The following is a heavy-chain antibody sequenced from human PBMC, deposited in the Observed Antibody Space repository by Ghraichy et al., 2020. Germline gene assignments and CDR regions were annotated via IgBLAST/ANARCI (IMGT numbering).Heavy chain of an antibody. CDR1: GGSISSSSYY. J-gene: IGHJ4*02. CDR2: GYYSGST. CDR3: ARVRGGSNGWPIDY. D-gene: IGHD6-19*01. V-gene: IGHV4-39*01. Sequence: SQTLSLTCTVSGGSISSSSYYWGWIRQPPGKGLEWVGSGYYSGSTNYSPSLKSRIIMSVDTSKNQFSLKLTSLTAADTAVYYCARVRGGSNGWPIDYWGQGTLVTVSS.